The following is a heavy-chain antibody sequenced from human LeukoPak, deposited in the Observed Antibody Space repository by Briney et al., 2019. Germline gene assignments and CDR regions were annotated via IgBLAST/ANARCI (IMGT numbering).Heavy chain of an antibody. Sequence: SETLSLTCTVSGGPMSNYSWSCIPQPLGKGLEWIGNIYYSGSTNYNPSLNSRVTISVDTSKNQFSLKLNSVTAADTAVYYCARHGALDCWGQGTLVTVSS. D-gene: IGHD3-16*01. CDR3: ARHGALDC. V-gene: IGHV4-59*08. CDR2: IYYSGST. J-gene: IGHJ4*02. CDR1: GGPMSNYS.